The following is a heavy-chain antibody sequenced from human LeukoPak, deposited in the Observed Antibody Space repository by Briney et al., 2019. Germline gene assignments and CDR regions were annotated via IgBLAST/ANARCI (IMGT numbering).Heavy chain of an antibody. D-gene: IGHD3-16*01. CDR1: GGSISSGSYY. CDR3: ARAPYWGSSHFDY. J-gene: IGHJ4*02. V-gene: IGHV4-61*02. Sequence: PSATLSLTCTVSGGSISSGSYYWSWIRQPAGQGLEWIGRIYTSGSTNYNPSLKSRVTISVDTSKNQFSLKLSSVTAADTAVYYCARAPYWGSSHFDYWGQGTLVTVSS. CDR2: IYTSGST.